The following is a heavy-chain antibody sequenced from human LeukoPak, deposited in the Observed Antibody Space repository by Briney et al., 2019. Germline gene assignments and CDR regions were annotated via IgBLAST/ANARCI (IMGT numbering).Heavy chain of an antibody. D-gene: IGHD1-14*01. CDR3: AKDIPAAGYLDP. V-gene: IGHV3-23*01. CDR1: GFTFNIYA. J-gene: IGHJ2*01. Sequence: PGRSLRLSCAASGFTFNIYAMTWVRQAPGKGLEWVSGISSSGHSTYYADSVKGRFTISRDNSKMIMYLEMSSLRADDTAIYYCAKDIPAAGYLDPWGRGTLVTVSS. CDR2: ISSSGHST.